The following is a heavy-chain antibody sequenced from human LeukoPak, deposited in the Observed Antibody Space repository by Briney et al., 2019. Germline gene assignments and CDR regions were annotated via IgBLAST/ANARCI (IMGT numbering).Heavy chain of an antibody. CDR3: ARHGYGSGSFTDY. Sequence: SETLSLTCTVSGGSISSYYWSWIRQPPGKGLEWIGYIYYSGSTNYNPSLKSRVTISVDTSKNQFSLKLSSVTAADTAVYYCARHGYGSGSFTDYWGQGTLVTVYS. CDR2: IYYSGST. D-gene: IGHD3-10*01. CDR1: GGSISSYY. J-gene: IGHJ4*02. V-gene: IGHV4-59*08.